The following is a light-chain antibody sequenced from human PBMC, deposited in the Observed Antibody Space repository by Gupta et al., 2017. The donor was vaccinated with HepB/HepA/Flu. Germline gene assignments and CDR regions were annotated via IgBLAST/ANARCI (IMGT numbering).Light chain of an antibody. V-gene: IGLV3-25*03. CDR1: ALPKQY. CDR3: QSADSSRGV. J-gene: IGLJ2*01. Sequence: SYELTQPPSVSVSPGQTARITCSGDALPKQYAYWYQQKPGQAPVVVIYKDSERPSGIPERFSGSSSGTTVTLTISGVQAEDEAGYYCQSADSSRGVFGGGTKLTVL. CDR2: KDS.